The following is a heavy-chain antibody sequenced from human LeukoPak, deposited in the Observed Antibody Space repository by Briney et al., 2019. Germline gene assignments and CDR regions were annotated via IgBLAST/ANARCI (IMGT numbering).Heavy chain of an antibody. J-gene: IGHJ5*02. V-gene: IGHV3-48*01. Sequence: PGGSLRLSCAASGFTFSSYSMNWVRQAPGKGLEWVSYISSSSSTIYYADSVKGRFTISRDNAKNSLYLQMNSLRAEDTAVYYCARDSEGDGYNFDTWGRGTLVTVSS. CDR2: ISSSSSTI. CDR1: GFTFSSYS. CDR3: ARDSEGDGYNFDT. D-gene: IGHD5-24*01.